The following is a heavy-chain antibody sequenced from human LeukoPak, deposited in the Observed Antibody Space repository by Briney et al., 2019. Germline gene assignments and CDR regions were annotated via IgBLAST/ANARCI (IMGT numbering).Heavy chain of an antibody. D-gene: IGHD5-24*01. CDR1: GYTFTGYY. J-gene: IGHJ4*02. Sequence: ASVKVSCKASGYTFTGYYMHWVRQAPGQGLEWMGWINPKSGGTNYAQKFQGRVTMTRDTSISTAYMEMSRLRSDDTAVYYCARAGDGYNLDYWGQGTPVTVSS. V-gene: IGHV1-2*02. CDR2: INPKSGGT. CDR3: ARAGDGYNLDY.